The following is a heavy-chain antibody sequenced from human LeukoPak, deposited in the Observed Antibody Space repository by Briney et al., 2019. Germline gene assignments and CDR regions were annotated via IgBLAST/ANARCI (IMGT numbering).Heavy chain of an antibody. CDR3: XKDFGDYPWYFDY. J-gene: IGHJ4*02. CDR2: ISWNSGSI. CDR1: GFTFDDYA. Sequence: GGSLRLSCAASGFTFDDYAMHWVRQAPGKGLEWVSGISWNSGSIGYADSVKGRFTISRDNAKNSLYLQMNSLRAEDTALYYCXKDFGDYPWYFDYWGQGTLVTVSS. V-gene: IGHV3-9*01. D-gene: IGHD4-17*01.